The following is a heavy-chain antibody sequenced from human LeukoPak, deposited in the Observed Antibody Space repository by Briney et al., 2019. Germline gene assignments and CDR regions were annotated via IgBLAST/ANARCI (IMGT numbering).Heavy chain of an antibody. CDR3: ARDPRSMVVTPVDY. D-gene: IGHD4-23*01. J-gene: IGHJ4*02. CDR1: GFTFSSYS. V-gene: IGHV3-21*01. CDR2: ISSSSSYI. Sequence: PGGSLRLSCAASGFTFSSYSMNWVRQAPGKGLEWVSSISSSSSYIYYADSVKGRFTISRDNAKNSLYLQMNSLRAEDTAVYYCARDPRSMVVTPVDYWGQGTLVTVSS.